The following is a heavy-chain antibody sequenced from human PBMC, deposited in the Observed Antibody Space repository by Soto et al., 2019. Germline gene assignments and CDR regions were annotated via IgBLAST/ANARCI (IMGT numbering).Heavy chain of an antibody. J-gene: IGHJ6*02. D-gene: IGHD3-10*01. CDR1: GLTFSSYA. CDR3: AKAGDYYFYYGMDV. V-gene: IGHV3-23*01. CDR2: ISGSGAST. Sequence: LRLSCAASGLTFSSYAMSWVRQAPGKGLEWVSGISGSGASTYYADSVRGRFTISRDNSKNTLYVQMNSLRAEDTAVYYCAKAGDYYFYYGMDVWGQGATVTVSS.